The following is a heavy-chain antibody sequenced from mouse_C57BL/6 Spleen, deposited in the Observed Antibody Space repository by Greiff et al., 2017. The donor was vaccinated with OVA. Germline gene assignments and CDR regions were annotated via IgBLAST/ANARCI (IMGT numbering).Heavy chain of an antibody. D-gene: IGHD1-1*01. Sequence: ESGPGLVKPSQSLSLTCSVTGYSITSGYYWNWIRQFPGNKLEWMGYISYDGSNNYNPSLKNRISITRDTSKNQFFLKLNSVTTEDTATYYCARVGYYYGSSSFYAMDYWGQGTSVTVSS. CDR1: GYSITSGYY. CDR3: ARVGYYYGSSSFYAMDY. J-gene: IGHJ4*01. V-gene: IGHV3-6*01. CDR2: ISYDGSN.